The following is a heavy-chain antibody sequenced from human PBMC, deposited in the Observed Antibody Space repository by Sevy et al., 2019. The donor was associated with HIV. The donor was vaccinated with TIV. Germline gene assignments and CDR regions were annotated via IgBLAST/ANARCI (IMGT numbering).Heavy chain of an antibody. Sequence: ASVKVSCKASGYTFTSYYMHWVRQAPGQGLEWMGIINPSGGSASYAQYFQGRVTMTRDTSTSTVYMELSRLRSDDTAVYYCARDHSWNKGTYFDYWGQGILVTVSS. CDR2: INPSGGSA. D-gene: IGHD1-1*01. CDR3: ARDHSWNKGTYFDY. V-gene: IGHV1-46*03. J-gene: IGHJ4*02. CDR1: GYTFTSYY.